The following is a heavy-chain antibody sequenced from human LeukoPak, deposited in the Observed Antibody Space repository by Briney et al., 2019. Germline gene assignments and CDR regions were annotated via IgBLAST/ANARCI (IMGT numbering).Heavy chain of an antibody. J-gene: IGHJ5*02. Sequence: PSETLSLTCSVSGGSINNYYWSWIRQPPGKGLEWIGYIYYSGSTNYNPSLKSRVTISVDTSKNQFSLKLSSVTAADTAVYYCARRALNWFDPWGQGTLVTVSS. CDR1: GGSINNYY. CDR2: IYYSGST. V-gene: IGHV4-59*01. CDR3: ARRALNWFDP.